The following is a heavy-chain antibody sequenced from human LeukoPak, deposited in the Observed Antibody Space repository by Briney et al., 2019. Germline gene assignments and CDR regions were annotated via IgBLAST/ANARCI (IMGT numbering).Heavy chain of an antibody. CDR2: INHSGST. V-gene: IGHV4-34*01. J-gene: IGHJ4*02. D-gene: IGHD2-21*02. CDR1: GGSFSGYY. CDR3: ARETVSGDLIDY. Sequence: SETLSLTCAVCGGSFSGYYWSWIRQPPGKGLEWIGEINHSGSTNYNPSLKSRVTISVDTSKNQFSLKLSSVTAADTAVYYCARETVSGDLIDYWGQGTLVTVSS.